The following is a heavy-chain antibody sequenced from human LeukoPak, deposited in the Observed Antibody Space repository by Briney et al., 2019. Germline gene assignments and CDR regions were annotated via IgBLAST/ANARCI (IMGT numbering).Heavy chain of an antibody. CDR3: VRQLSGSYYDPPDY. CDR1: GGSISGYY. D-gene: IGHD1-26*01. CDR2: IYYSGGT. V-gene: IGHV4-59*08. Sequence: SETLSLTCTVSGGSISGYYWSWIRQPPGKGLERVGDIYYSGGTNYNPSLKSRVTISLETSKNQFSLRVCSVTPAGTAVYFCVRQLSGSYYDPPDYWGQGTLVTVSS. J-gene: IGHJ4*02.